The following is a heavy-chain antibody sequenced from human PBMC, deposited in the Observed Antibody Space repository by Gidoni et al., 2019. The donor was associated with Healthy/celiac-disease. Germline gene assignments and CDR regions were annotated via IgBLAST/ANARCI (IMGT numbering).Heavy chain of an antibody. CDR2: INPNRGGK. CDR3: ARETVVVVAAGGMDV. CDR1: GYTFSCYY. V-gene: IGHV1-2*02. D-gene: IGHD2-15*01. J-gene: IGHJ6*02. Sequence: QVQLVQSGSELKTPRASVKVSCKASGYTFSCYYMHWVRQASGQGRGWMGWINPNRGGKNDAQKFQGRVTMSRDTASSTAYMELSRRRSDDTAVYYCARETVVVVAAGGMDVWGQGTTVTVSS.